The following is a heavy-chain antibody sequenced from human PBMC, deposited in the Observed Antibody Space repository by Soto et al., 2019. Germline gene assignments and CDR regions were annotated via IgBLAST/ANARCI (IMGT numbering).Heavy chain of an antibody. J-gene: IGHJ5*02. CDR2: IYYSGST. CDR3: ARVVPAAKRAVDWFDP. CDR1: GGSISSGGYY. D-gene: IGHD2-2*01. V-gene: IGHV4-31*03. Sequence: SETLSLTCTVSGGSISSGGYYWSWIRQHPGKGLEWIGYIYYSGSTYYNPSLKSRVTISVDTSKNQFSLKLSSVTAADTAVYYCARVVPAAKRAVDWFDPWGQGTLVTVS.